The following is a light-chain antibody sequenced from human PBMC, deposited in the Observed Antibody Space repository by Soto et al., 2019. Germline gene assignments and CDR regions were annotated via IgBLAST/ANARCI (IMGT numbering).Light chain of an antibody. J-gene: IGLJ2*01. CDR3: AVWDDSLNGVV. Sequence: QSVLTQPPSASVTPGQRVTISYSGSSSNIGSNTVNWYQQLPGTAPKLLIYSDNQRPSGVPDRFSGSKAGSSASLAISGLQSEDEADYYCAVWDDSLNGVVFGGGTKLTVL. CDR1: SSNIGSNT. CDR2: SDN. V-gene: IGLV1-44*01.